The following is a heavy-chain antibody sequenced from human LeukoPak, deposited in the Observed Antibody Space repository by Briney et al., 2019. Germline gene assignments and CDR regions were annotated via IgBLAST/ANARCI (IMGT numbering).Heavy chain of an antibody. D-gene: IGHD2-2*01. CDR3: TRRSSRPYFDD. CDR1: GYSFSNFW. J-gene: IGHJ4*02. Sequence: GESLKISCKGSGYSFSNFWIGWVRQMPGKGLEWMGIIYPGDSDTRYSPSFQGQVTISADKSINTAYLQWSSLKASDTAIYYCTRRSSRPYFDDWGQGTLVTVSS. V-gene: IGHV5-51*01. CDR2: IYPGDSDT.